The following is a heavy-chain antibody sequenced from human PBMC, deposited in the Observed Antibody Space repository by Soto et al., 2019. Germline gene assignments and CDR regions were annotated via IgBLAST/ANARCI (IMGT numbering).Heavy chain of an antibody. J-gene: IGHJ5*02. CDR2: IVPLLASA. CDR1: GGTFSSYA. CDR3: ARGRGKTETT. Sequence: QVQLVQSGAEVKEPGSSVKVSCRSSGGTFSSYAISWVRQAPGQGLEWMGGIVPLLASANYAEKFQGRVTITADRSTGTAYMELSSLRSYDTALYYCARGRGKTETTWGQGTLVTVSS. D-gene: IGHD1-7*01. V-gene: IGHV1-69*06.